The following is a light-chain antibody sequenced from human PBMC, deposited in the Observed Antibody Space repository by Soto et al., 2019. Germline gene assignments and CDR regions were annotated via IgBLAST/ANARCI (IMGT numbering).Light chain of an antibody. J-gene: IGLJ1*01. Sequence: QSALTQPPSASGSPGQSVTISCTGTSSDVGGYNFVSWYQQHPGKAPKLMIFEVSKRPSGVPDRFSGSKSGNTASLTVSGLQAEDEADYYCRSYARSNTRFGTGTKLTVL. V-gene: IGLV2-8*01. CDR3: RSYARSNTR. CDR1: SSDVGGYNF. CDR2: EVS.